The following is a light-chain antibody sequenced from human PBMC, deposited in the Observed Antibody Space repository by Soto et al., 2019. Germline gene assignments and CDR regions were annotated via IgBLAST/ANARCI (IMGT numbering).Light chain of an antibody. Sequence: VLTPPPSVSGAPGQRVTISCTGSRSNLGAGYDVQWYQQKHGQPPRLLIHDTSSRATGIPDRFSGSGAGTDFTLTISRLEPEDFAVYYCQHYGTSQITFGQGTRLEIK. V-gene: IGKV3-20*01. CDR3: QHYGTSQIT. J-gene: IGKJ5*01. CDR2: DTS. CDR1: RSNLGAG.